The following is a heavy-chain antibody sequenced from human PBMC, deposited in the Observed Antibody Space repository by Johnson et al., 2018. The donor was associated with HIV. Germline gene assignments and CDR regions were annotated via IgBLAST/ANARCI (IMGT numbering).Heavy chain of an antibody. J-gene: IGHJ3*02. CDR3: ARVPNDAFDI. Sequence: QMLLVESGGGVVQPGGSLRFSCAASGFSFSSYGMHWVRQAPGKGLEWVAFIQYDGSNKYYADSVKGRFTISSDNSKNTLYLQMNSLRAEDTAVYYCARVPNDAFDIWGQGTMVTVSS. CDR2: IQYDGSNK. V-gene: IGHV3-30*02. CDR1: GFSFSSYG.